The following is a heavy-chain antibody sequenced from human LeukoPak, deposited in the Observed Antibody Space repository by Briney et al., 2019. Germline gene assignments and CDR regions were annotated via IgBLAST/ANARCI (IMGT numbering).Heavy chain of an antibody. CDR1: RFTFTTRW. CDR2: ISSSGSTI. J-gene: IGHJ6*04. CDR3: ARDLSGLYYYYGMDV. Sequence: GGSLRLSCAASRFTFTTRWMNWVRQAPGKGLEWVSYISSSGSTIYYADSVKGRFTISRDNAKNSLYLQMNSLRAEDTAVYYCARDLSGLYYYYGMDVWGKGTTVTVSS. V-gene: IGHV3-48*04.